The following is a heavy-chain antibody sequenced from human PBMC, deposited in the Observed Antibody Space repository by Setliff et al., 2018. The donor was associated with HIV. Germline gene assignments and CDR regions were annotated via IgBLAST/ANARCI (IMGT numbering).Heavy chain of an antibody. J-gene: IGHJ1*01. CDR1: GFTFSSYG. Sequence: PGGSLRLSCAASGFTFSSYGMHWVRQAPGKGLEWVAVISYDGSNKYYANSVKGRFTISRDNAKNSLYLQMNSLRAEDTAVYYCARDPDSSGSWYFQHWGQGTLVTVSS. V-gene: IGHV3-30*03. D-gene: IGHD3-22*01. CDR3: ARDPDSSGSWYFQH. CDR2: ISYDGSNK.